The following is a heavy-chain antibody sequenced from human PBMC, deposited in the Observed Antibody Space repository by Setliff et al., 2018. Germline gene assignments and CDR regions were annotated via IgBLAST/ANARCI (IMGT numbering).Heavy chain of an antibody. CDR3: ARDADKYDSSENPIVDY. CDR1: GYTFTGYG. CDR2: INTHNGDT. V-gene: IGHV1-18*01. Sequence: ASVKVSCKASGYTFTGYGISWVRQAPGQGLEWMGYINTHNGDTYYAQKLQGRVTLSTDTSTNTGYMELRSLRSDDTAMYYCARDADKYDSSENPIVDYWGQGTQVTSPQ. J-gene: IGHJ4*02. D-gene: IGHD3-22*01.